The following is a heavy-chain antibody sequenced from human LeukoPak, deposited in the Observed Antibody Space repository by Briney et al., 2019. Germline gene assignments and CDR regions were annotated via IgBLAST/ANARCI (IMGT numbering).Heavy chain of an antibody. CDR1: GFTFSNYG. V-gene: IGHV3-23*01. CDR2: ISGNGGDT. J-gene: IGHJ4*02. CDR3: AKRPGSSWYGPFDF. Sequence: PGGSLRLSCAASGFTFSNYGLSWVRQAPGKGLEWVSAISGNGGDTHYADPVKGRFTISRDNSKNTLYLQMNSLRAEDTAVYYCAKRPGSSWYGPFDFWGQGTLLTVSS. D-gene: IGHD6-13*01.